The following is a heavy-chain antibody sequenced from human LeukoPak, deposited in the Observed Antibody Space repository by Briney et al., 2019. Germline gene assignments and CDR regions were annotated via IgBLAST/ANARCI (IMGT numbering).Heavy chain of an antibody. V-gene: IGHV3-66*01. CDR3: ARDIGYSSGWYGYFDY. CDR1: GFTVSSNY. Sequence: GGSLRLSCAASGFTVSSNYMTWVRQAPGKGLERVSVIFNGGSTYYADSVKGRFTIPTDNSKNTLYLQMNSLRAEDTAVYYCARDIGYSSGWYGYFDYWGQGTLVTVSS. D-gene: IGHD6-19*01. J-gene: IGHJ4*02. CDR2: IFNGGST.